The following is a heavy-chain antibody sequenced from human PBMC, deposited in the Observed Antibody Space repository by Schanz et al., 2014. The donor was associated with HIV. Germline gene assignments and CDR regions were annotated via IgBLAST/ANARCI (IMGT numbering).Heavy chain of an antibody. V-gene: IGHV4-34*01. Sequence: QVQLQQWGAGLLKPSETLSLTCAVYGGSFSVYSWSWIRQPPGKGLQWIGEINHSGSTNYNPSLKSRVTISVDPSKNQFSLKMSSVTAADTAVYYCARSYYYDGSPLPLDSWGQGTLVTVSS. CDR3: ARSYYYDGSPLPLDS. CDR1: GGSFSVYS. D-gene: IGHD3-22*01. J-gene: IGHJ4*02. CDR2: INHSGST.